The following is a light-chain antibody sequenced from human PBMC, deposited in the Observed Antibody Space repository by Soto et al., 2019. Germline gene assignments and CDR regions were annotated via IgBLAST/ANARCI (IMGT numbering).Light chain of an antibody. CDR2: GAS. CDR1: QSVSSSY. CDR3: QQYGSSPPT. J-gene: IGKJ1*01. V-gene: IGKV3-20*01. Sequence: EIVLTQSPGTLYLSPGERATLSCRASQSVSSSYLAWYQQKPGQAPRLLIYGASSRATGIPDRFSGSGSGTDLTLTISRLEPEDFAVYYCQQYGSSPPTFGQGTKVEIK.